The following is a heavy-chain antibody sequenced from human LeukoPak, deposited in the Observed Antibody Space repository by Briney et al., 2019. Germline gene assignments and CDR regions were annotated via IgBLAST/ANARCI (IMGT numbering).Heavy chain of an antibody. CDR3: AGATQIRDYSSNY. V-gene: IGHV1-46*01. CDR2: INPSGGST. CDR1: GYTFTSYY. Sequence: EASVKVSCKASGYTFTSYYMHWVRQAPGQGLEWMGIINPSGGSTSYAQKFQGRVTMTRDTSTSTVYMELSSLRSEDTAVYCCAGATQIRDYSSNYWGQGTLVTVSS. J-gene: IGHJ4*02. D-gene: IGHD4-11*01.